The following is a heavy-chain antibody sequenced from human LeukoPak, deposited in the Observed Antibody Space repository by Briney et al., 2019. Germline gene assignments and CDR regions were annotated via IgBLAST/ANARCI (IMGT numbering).Heavy chain of an antibody. J-gene: IGHJ4*02. CDR3: ARGVAAAGTVFDY. CDR2: IYHSGST. V-gene: IGHV4-30-2*01. CDR1: GGSISSGGYS. D-gene: IGHD6-13*01. Sequence: SQTLSLTCTVSGGSISSGGYSWSWIRQPPGKGLEWIGYIYHSGSTYYNPSLKSRVTISVDRSKNQFSLKLSSVTAADTAVYYCARGVAAAGTVFDYWGQGTLVTVSS.